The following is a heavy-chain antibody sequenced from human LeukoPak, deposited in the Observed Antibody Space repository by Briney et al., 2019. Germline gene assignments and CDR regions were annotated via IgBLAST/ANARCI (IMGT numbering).Heavy chain of an antibody. CDR2: IYSGGST. CDR3: AGITMVRGVIT. J-gene: IGHJ5*02. CDR1: GFTVSSNY. Sequence: GGSLRLSCAASGFTVSSNYMSWVRQAPGKGLEWVSVIYSGGSTYYADSVKGRFTTSRDNSKNTLYLQMNSLRAEDTAVYYCAGITMVRGVITWGQGTLVTVSS. D-gene: IGHD3-10*01. V-gene: IGHV3-53*01.